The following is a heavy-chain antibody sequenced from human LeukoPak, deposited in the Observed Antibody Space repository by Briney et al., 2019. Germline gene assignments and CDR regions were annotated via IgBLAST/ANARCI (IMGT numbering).Heavy chain of an antibody. V-gene: IGHV3-23*01. CDR1: GFTFSSYA. D-gene: IGHD2-15*01. CDR3: AKATRTLGCCSGGSCYDCDY. CDR2: ISGSGGST. Sequence: GGSLRLSCAASGFTFSSYAMSWVRQAPGKGLEWVSAISGSGGSTYYADSVKGRFTISRDNSKNTLYLQMNSLRAEDTAVYYCAKATRTLGCCSGGSCYDCDYWGQGTLVTVSS. J-gene: IGHJ4*02.